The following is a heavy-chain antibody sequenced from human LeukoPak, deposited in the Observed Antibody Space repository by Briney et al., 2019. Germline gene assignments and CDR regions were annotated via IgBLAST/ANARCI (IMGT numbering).Heavy chain of an antibody. Sequence: SETLSLTCTVSGGSISSYYWSWIRQPPGKGLEWIGYIYYSGSTNYNPSLKSRVTISADTSRNHLSLNLRSLTAADTAVYYCARHSSGWHFDSWGQGALVTVSS. V-gene: IGHV4-59*08. D-gene: IGHD6-19*01. J-gene: IGHJ4*02. CDR1: GGSISSYY. CDR2: IYYSGST. CDR3: ARHSSGWHFDS.